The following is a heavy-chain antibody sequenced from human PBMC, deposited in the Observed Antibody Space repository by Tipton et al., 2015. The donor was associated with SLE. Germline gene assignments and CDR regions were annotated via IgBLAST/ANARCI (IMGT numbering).Heavy chain of an antibody. V-gene: IGHV4-38-2*01. Sequence: LRLPCAASGFTFDDYGMSWVRQAPGKGLEWIGSTSYSVNTYYNPSLKSRVTISVDSSKNQFSLKLTSLTAADTAVYYCARGMLTWRGAIIGVDVWGQGTSVTVSS. CDR2: TSYSVNT. CDR1: GFTFDDYG. J-gene: IGHJ6*02. D-gene: IGHD2-8*01. CDR3: ARGMLTWRGAIIGVDV.